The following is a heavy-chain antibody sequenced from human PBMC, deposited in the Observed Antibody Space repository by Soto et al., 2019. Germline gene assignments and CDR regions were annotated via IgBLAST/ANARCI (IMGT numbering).Heavy chain of an antibody. CDR1: GFSFSVYS. V-gene: IGHV3-21*01. J-gene: IGHJ4*02. CDR2: ISSTSTYT. CDR3: ARWDSSGYPPY. Sequence: TGGSLRLSCAGSGFSFSVYSMNWVRQAPGKGLEWVSCISSTSTYTFYADSVKGRFTTSRDNAKKSVYLQMNSLRVEDTALYYCARWDSSGYPPYWGQGTLVTVSS. D-gene: IGHD3-22*01.